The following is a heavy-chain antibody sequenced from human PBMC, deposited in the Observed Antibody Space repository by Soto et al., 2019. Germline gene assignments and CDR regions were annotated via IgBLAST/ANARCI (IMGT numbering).Heavy chain of an antibody. V-gene: IGHV3-43D*04. Sequence: PGGSLRLSCAVSGFTFADYAVHWVRQSAGKGLEWVSFINADGSEKYYEDSVRGRFTISRDNSKDSFYLQMNSLRLEDTAMYYCAKAKFYYDSSPYDSWGQGTLVTVSS. D-gene: IGHD3-22*01. CDR3: AKAKFYYDSSPYDS. CDR2: INADGSEK. CDR1: GFTFADYA. J-gene: IGHJ4*02.